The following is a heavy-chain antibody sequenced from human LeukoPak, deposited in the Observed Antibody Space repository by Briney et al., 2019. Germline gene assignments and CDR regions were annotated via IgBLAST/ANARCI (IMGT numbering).Heavy chain of an antibody. J-gene: IGHJ6*04. Sequence: SETLSLTCAVSDYSISSGYCWGWIRQPPGKGLEWIGSFSHRGSTYYNPSLQSRVSISVDTSKNQFSLKLSSVTAADTAVYYCARAMASTTGSPYYYYGMDVWGKGTTVTVSS. CDR3: ARAMASTTGSPYYYYGMDV. V-gene: IGHV4-38-2*01. D-gene: IGHD1-1*01. CDR1: DYSISSGYC. CDR2: FSHRGST.